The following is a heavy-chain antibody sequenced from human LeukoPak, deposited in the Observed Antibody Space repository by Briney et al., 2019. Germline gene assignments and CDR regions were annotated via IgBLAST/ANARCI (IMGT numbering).Heavy chain of an antibody. Sequence: PGGSLRLSCAASGFTFSSYSMNWVRQAPGKGLEWVSSISSSSSYIYYADSVKGRFTISRDNAKNSLYLQMSSLRAEDTAVYYCASALGWYGAFDIWGQGTMVTVSS. V-gene: IGHV3-21*01. CDR3: ASALGWYGAFDI. J-gene: IGHJ3*02. CDR2: ISSSSSYI. D-gene: IGHD6-19*01. CDR1: GFTFSSYS.